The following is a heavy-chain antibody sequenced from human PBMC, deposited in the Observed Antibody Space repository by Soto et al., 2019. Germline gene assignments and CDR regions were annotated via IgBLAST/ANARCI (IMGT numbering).Heavy chain of an antibody. Sequence: GASVKVSCKASGYTFSSYGISWVRQAPGQGLEWMGWISAYNGDTNYAQILQGRVTMTTDTSTSTAYMELRSLRSDDSAVFYCARDTAYDYDSSGPGPDAFDIWGQGTMVNVSS. CDR1: GYTFSSYG. CDR2: ISAYNGDT. D-gene: IGHD3-22*01. CDR3: ARDTAYDYDSSGPGPDAFDI. J-gene: IGHJ3*02. V-gene: IGHV1-18*01.